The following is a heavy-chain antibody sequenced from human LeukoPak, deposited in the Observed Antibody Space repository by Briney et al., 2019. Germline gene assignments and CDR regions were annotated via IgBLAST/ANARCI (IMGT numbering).Heavy chain of an antibody. V-gene: IGHV3-23*01. CDR2: ISGSGGST. CDR1: GFTFSSYG. D-gene: IGHD2-2*01. J-gene: IGHJ2*01. Sequence: GGSLRLSCAASGFTFSSYGMSWVRQAPGKGLEWVSAISGSGGSTYYADSVKGRFTISRDNSKNTLYLQMNSLRAEDTAVYYCAKDPGCSSTSCYAYWYFDLWGRGTLVTVSS. CDR3: AKDPGCSSTSCYAYWYFDL.